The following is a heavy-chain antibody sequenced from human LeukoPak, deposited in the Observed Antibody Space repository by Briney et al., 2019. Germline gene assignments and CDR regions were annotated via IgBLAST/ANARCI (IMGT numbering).Heavy chain of an antibody. J-gene: IGHJ5*02. CDR2: INPNGGGT. CDR3: ARGAAVAGEGWFDP. CDR1: GYTFTGYY. V-gene: IGHV1-2*02. D-gene: IGHD6-19*01. Sequence: ASVKVSCKASGYTFTGYYTHWVRQAPGQGLEWMGWINPNGGGTNYAQKFQGRVTMTRDTSISTAYMELSSLRSEDTAVYYCARGAAVAGEGWFDPWGQGTLVTVSS.